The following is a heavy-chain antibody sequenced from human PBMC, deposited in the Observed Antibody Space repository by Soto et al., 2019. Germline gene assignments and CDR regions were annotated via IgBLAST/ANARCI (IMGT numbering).Heavy chain of an antibody. V-gene: IGHV1-69*01. Sequence: QVQLVQSGAEVKKPGSSVKVSCKASGGTFGSYAISWVRQAPGQGLEWMGGIIPIPGTANYAQKFQGRVTIAADESTSTAYRELSSLRSEDTAVYYCARSQGSSTSLEIYYYYYYGMDVGGQVTTVTVSS. CDR1: GGTFGSYA. CDR3: ARSQGSSTSLEIYYYYYYGMDV. J-gene: IGHJ6*02. D-gene: IGHD2-2*01. CDR2: IIPIPGTA.